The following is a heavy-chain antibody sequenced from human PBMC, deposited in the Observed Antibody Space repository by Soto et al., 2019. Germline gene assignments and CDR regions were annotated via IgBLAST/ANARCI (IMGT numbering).Heavy chain of an antibody. Sequence: QITLKESGPTLVKPTRTLTLTCTFSGFSFNTRGEGVGWIRQPPGKALEWLALIYWDDDKRYKTSLKNRLTITKKPSKMQVLPQVTNLDPADAANYYCARSTAYYDYWRSYWPPHIDYWGQGTLVTVSS. J-gene: IGHJ4*02. CDR2: IYWDDDK. V-gene: IGHV2-5*02. D-gene: IGHD3-3*01. CDR3: ARSTAYYDYWRSYWPPHIDY. CDR1: GFSFNTRGEG.